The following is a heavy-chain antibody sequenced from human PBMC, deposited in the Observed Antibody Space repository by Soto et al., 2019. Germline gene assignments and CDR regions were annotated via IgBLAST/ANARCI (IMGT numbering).Heavy chain of an antibody. J-gene: IGHJ6*02. Sequence: GGSLRLSCAGSGFTFRTYCMSWVRQAPGKGLEWVSVFSGSTGKTYYGDSVQGRFTISRDNSKNTPSLQMNSLRGEDTAVYFCWKRRGTGSPHYYGMEVWGQGTMVTVSS. CDR1: GFTFRTYC. CDR3: WKRRGTGSPHYYGMEV. D-gene: IGHD3-10*01. V-gene: IGHV3-23*01. CDR2: FSGSTGKT.